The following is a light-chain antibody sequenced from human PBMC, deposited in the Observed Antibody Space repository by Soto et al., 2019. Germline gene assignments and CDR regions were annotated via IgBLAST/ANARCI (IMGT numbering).Light chain of an antibody. Sequence: PGTLSLSPGERATLSCRASQSVSSSYLAWYQQKPGQAPRLLIYGASSRATGIPDRFSGSGSGTDFTLTISSLQPEDFATYYCQQSYTTPRTFGQGTKVDIK. CDR2: GAS. V-gene: IGKV3-20*01. CDR3: QQSYTTPRT. J-gene: IGKJ1*01. CDR1: QSVSSSY.